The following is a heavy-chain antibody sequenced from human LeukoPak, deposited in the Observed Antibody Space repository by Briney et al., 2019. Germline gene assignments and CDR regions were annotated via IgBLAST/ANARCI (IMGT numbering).Heavy chain of an antibody. J-gene: IGHJ4*02. Sequence: SETLSLTCTVSGGSISSSSYYWGWIRQPPGKGLEWIGSIYYSGSTYYNPSLKSRVTISVDTSKNQFSLKLSSVTAADTAVYYCARQLFGKYYDFWSGYYVFAGTFDYWGQGTLVTVSS. CDR2: IYYSGST. CDR1: GGSISSSSYY. V-gene: IGHV4-39*01. D-gene: IGHD3-3*01. CDR3: ARQLFGKYYDFWSGYYVFAGTFDY.